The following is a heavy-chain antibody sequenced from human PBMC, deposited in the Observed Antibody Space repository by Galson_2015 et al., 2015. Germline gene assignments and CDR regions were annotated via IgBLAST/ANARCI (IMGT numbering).Heavy chain of an antibody. CDR3: ARVFVFCSSTSCHRTGYHYYYMDV. Sequence: SVKVSCKASGGTFSSYGISWVRQAPGQGLEWMGGIIPIFGTANYAQNFQGRVSITADNFTATAYMELSSLRYEDTAVYYCARVFVFCSSTSCHRTGYHYYYMDVWGKGTTVTVSS. J-gene: IGHJ6*03. CDR1: GGTFSSYG. CDR2: IIPIFGTA. V-gene: IGHV1-69*06. D-gene: IGHD2-2*01.